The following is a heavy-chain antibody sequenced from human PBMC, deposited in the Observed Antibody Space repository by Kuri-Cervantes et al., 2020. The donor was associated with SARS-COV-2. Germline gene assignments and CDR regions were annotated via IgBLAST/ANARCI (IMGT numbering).Heavy chain of an antibody. CDR2: IYHSGST. D-gene: IGHD1-26*01. V-gene: IGHV4-38-2*02. CDR1: GYSISSGYY. J-gene: IGHJ6*03. Sequence: SETLSLTCTVSGYSISSGYYWGWIRQPPGKGLEWIESIYHSGSTYYSPSLKSRVTISLDTSKNQFSLKLSSVTAADTAVYYCARDSRSYYQVLLDHFYYSYMDVWGKGTTVTVSS. CDR3: ARDSRSYYQVLLDHFYYSYMDV.